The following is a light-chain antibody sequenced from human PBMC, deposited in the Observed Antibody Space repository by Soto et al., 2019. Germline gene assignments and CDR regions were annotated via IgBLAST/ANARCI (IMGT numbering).Light chain of an antibody. CDR2: EVS. V-gene: IGLV2-14*01. CDR1: SGDIGAFKY. J-gene: IGLJ1*01. CDR3: SSYTSANTLL. Sequence: QSVLTQPASVSGSPGQSITISCTGTSGDIGAFKYVSWYQQEPGNAPKLLIYEVSRRPSGISKRFSGSRSGNTASLTISGLQAEDETDYYCSSYTSANTLLFGTGTKVTVL.